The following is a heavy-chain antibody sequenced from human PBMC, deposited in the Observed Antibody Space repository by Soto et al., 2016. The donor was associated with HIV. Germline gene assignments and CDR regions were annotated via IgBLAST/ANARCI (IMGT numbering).Heavy chain of an antibody. CDR2: IYSGGST. J-gene: IGHJ4*02. Sequence: EVQLVETGGGLIQPGGSLRLSCAASGFTVSSNYMSWVRQAPGKGLEWVSVIYSGGSTYYADSVKGRFTISRDNSKNTLYLQMNSLRAEDTAVYYCARLARGSGTPGAFDYWGQGTLVTVS. D-gene: IGHD3-10*01. V-gene: IGHV3-53*02. CDR1: GFTVSSNY. CDR3: ARLARGSGTPGAFDY.